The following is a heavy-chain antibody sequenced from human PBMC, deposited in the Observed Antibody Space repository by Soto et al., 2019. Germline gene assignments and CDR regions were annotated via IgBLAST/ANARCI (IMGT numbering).Heavy chain of an antibody. CDR3: ARVRYYYDSSGYYYYYYGMDV. J-gene: IGHJ6*02. Sequence: SETLSLTCAVYGGSFSGYYWSWIRQPPGKGLEWIGEINHSGSTNYNPSLKSRVTISVDTSKNQFSLKLSSVTAADTAVYYCARVRYYYDSSGYYYYYYGMDVWGQGTTVTV. CDR1: GGSFSGYY. CDR2: INHSGST. D-gene: IGHD3-22*01. V-gene: IGHV4-34*01.